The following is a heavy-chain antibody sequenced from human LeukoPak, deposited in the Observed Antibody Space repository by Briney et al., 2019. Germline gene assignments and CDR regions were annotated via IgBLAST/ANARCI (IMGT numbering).Heavy chain of an antibody. CDR2: IYYTGST. V-gene: IGHV4-39*07. CDR1: GGSITSSGYY. D-gene: IGHD3-10*01. Sequence: PSETLSLTCTVSGGSITSSGYYWGRIRQPPGKGLEWIGSIYYTGSTYYIPSLKSRVTISVDTSKNQFSLKMSSVTAADTAVYYCARNHGSGRGEWFDPWGQGTLVTVSS. J-gene: IGHJ5*02. CDR3: ARNHGSGRGEWFDP.